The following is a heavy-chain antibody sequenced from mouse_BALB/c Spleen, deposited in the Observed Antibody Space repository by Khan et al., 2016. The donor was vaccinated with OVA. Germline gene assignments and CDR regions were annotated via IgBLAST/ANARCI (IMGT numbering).Heavy chain of an antibody. Sequence: QVQLQQSGAELAKPGASVKMSCKASGYTFTSYWMHWVKQRPGQGLEWIGYINPSTGYTEYNQKFKDKATLTADKSSSTAYMQLSSLTSEDSAGYYCARHGYVAWFAYWGQGTLVTVSA. CDR3: ARHGYVAWFAY. CDR2: INPSTGYT. D-gene: IGHD1-2*01. J-gene: IGHJ3*01. V-gene: IGHV1-7*01. CDR1: GYTFTSYW.